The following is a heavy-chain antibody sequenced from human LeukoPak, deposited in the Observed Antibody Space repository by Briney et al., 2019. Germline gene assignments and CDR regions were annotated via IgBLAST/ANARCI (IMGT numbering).Heavy chain of an antibody. CDR2: IKQDGSEK. J-gene: IGHJ3*02. CDR1: GFTFSSYW. CDR3: ARDWSYSSSWYDAFDI. V-gene: IGHV3-7*01. Sequence: GGSLRLSCAASGFTFSSYWMSWVRQAPGKGLEWVANIKQDGSEKYYVDSVKGRFTISRDNAKNSLYLQMNSLRAEDTAVYYCARDWSYSSSWYDAFDIWGQGTMVTVSS. D-gene: IGHD6-13*01.